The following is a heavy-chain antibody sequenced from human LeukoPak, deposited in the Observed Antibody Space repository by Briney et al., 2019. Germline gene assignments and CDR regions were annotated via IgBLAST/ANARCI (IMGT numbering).Heavy chain of an antibody. V-gene: IGHV3-21*01. J-gene: IGHJ5*02. CDR2: ISSSSTYI. CDR3: ARAKRQQLVLGNWFDP. D-gene: IGHD6-13*01. CDR1: GFTFSSYS. Sequence: GGSVRLSCAASGFTFSSYSMNWVRQAPGKGLEWVSSISSSSTYIYYADSVKGRFTISRDNAKNSLYLQMNSLRAEDTAVYYCARAKRQQLVLGNWFDPWGQGTLVTVSS.